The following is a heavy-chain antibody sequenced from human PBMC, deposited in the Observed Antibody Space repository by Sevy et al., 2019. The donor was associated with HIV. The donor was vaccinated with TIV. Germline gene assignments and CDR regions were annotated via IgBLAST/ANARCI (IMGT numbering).Heavy chain of an antibody. J-gene: IGHJ4*02. CDR3: ARGARGYSGYDSYYFDY. Sequence: ASVKVSCKASGDTFSSYAISWVRQAPGQGLEWMGGIIPIFGTANYAQKFQGRVTITADESTSTAYMELSSLRSEDTAVYYCARGARGYSGYDSYYFDYWGQGTLVTVSS. V-gene: IGHV1-69*13. CDR2: IIPIFGTA. CDR1: GDTFSSYA. D-gene: IGHD5-12*01.